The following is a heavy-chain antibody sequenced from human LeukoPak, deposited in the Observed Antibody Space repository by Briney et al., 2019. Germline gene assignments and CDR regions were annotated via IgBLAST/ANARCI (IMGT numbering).Heavy chain of an antibody. CDR2: INPNSGGT. D-gene: IGHD4-17*01. J-gene: IGHJ4*02. Sequence: ASVKVSCKASGYGFTGYYMHWVSQAPGQGLEWMGWINPNSGGTNYAQKYQGRVTMTRDTSISTAYMELSRLRSDDTAVYYCARAQTSVGYGDYPYYFDYWGQGTLVTVSS. CDR3: ARAQTSVGYGDYPYYFDY. V-gene: IGHV1-2*02. CDR1: GYGFTGYY.